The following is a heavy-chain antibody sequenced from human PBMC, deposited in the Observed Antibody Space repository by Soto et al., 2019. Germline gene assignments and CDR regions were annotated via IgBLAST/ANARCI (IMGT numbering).Heavy chain of an antibody. V-gene: IGHV3-30-3*01. Sequence: SLRLSCAASGFTFSSYAMHWVRQAPGKGLEWVAVISYDGSNKYYADSVKVRFTISRDNSKNTLYLQMNSLRAEDTAVYYCARTPHTVRGYFDYWGQGTLVTVSS. D-gene: IGHD4-4*01. J-gene: IGHJ4*02. CDR2: ISYDGSNK. CDR1: GFTFSSYA. CDR3: ARTPHTVRGYFDY.